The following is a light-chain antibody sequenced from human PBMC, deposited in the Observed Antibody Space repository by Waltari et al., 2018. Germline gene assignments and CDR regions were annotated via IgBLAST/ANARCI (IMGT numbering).Light chain of an antibody. CDR3: CSYAGSSTFV. CDR1: SSDVGSYNL. CDR2: EVS. Sequence: QSALTQPASVSGSPGQSITFPCTGPSSDVGSYNLVSWYQQHPGKAPKLMIYEVSKRPSGVSNRFSGSKSGNTASLTISGLQAEDEADYYCCSYAGSSTFVFGGGTKLTVL. J-gene: IGLJ3*02. V-gene: IGLV2-23*02.